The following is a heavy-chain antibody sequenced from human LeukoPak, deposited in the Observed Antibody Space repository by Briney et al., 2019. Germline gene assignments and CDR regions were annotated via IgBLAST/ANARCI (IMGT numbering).Heavy chain of an antibody. Sequence: GGSLRLSCAASGFTFSSYSMNWVRQAPGKGLEWVSSISSSSSYIYYADSVKGRFTISRDNAKNSLYLQMNSLRAEDTAVYYCARVWVLRYFDWFAPPLGMDVWGQGTTVTVSS. CDR1: GFTFSSYS. CDR3: ARVWVLRYFDWFAPPLGMDV. CDR2: ISSSSSYI. J-gene: IGHJ6*02. D-gene: IGHD3-9*01. V-gene: IGHV3-21*01.